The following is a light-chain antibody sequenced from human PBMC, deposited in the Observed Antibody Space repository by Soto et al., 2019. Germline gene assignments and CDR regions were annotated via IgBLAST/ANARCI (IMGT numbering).Light chain of an antibody. Sequence: QSALAQPASVSASPGQSITISCTGTSSDVGAYKSVSWYQHSSGTAPKLMIYEGTYRPSGVSDRFSGSKSGNKASLTISGVQAEDEAEYYCSSYAGNGTPIFGTGTKVTVL. CDR2: EGT. CDR3: SSYAGNGTPI. V-gene: IGLV2-14*01. J-gene: IGLJ1*01. CDR1: SSDVGAYKS.